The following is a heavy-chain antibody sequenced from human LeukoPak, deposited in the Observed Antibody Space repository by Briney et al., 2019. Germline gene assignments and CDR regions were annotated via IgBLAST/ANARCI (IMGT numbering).Heavy chain of an antibody. CDR2: IYYSGST. V-gene: IGHV4-31*03. CDR3: ARDSGGSSSGYFEY. CDR1: GGSISSGGYY. D-gene: IGHD2-15*01. Sequence: SQTLSLTCTVSGGSISSGGYYWSWIRQHPGKGLEWIGYIYYSGSTYYNPSLKSRVTISVDTSKNQFSLMLSSATAADTALYYCARDSGGSSSGYFEYWGQGALVTVSS. J-gene: IGHJ4*02.